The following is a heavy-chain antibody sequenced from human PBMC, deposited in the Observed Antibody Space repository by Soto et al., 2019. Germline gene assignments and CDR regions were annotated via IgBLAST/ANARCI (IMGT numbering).Heavy chain of an antibody. J-gene: IGHJ6*02. CDR3: ASSRMDYYYYGMDV. D-gene: IGHD6-13*01. Sequence: QVQLVQSGAEVKKPGSSVKVSCKASGGTFSSYAISWVRQAPGQGLEWMGGIIPIFGTPNYAQKFQGRVTXTADESTSTAYMELSSLRSEATAVYYCASSRMDYYYYGMDVWGQGTTVTVSS. CDR1: GGTFSSYA. V-gene: IGHV1-69*12. CDR2: IIPIFGTP.